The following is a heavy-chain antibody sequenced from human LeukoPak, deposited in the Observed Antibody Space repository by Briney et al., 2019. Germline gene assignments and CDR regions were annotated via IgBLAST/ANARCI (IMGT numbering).Heavy chain of an antibody. CDR1: GYTFTDYY. D-gene: IGHD3-10*01. CDR2: INPNSGGT. V-gene: IGHV1-2*04. J-gene: IGHJ4*02. Sequence: ASVKVSCKASGYTFTDYYIHWVRQAPGQGLEWMGWINPNSGGTNHAQKFQGWVTVTRDTSISTAYLELSRLRSDDTAVYYCAKERQVVRGVTLYYFDYWGQGTLVTVSS. CDR3: AKERQVVRGVTLYYFDY.